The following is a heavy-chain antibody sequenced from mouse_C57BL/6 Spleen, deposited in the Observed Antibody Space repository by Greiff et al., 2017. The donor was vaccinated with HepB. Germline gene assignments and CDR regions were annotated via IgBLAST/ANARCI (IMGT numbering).Heavy chain of an antibody. CDR1: GFTFSDYY. D-gene: IGHD3-2*02. V-gene: IGHV5-16*01. J-gene: IGHJ3*01. CDR3: VAAQATGFAY. Sequence: EVKLMESEGGLVQPGSSMKLSCTASGFTFSDYYMAWVRQVPEKGLEWVANINYDGSSTYYLDSLKSRFIISRDNAKNILYLQMSSLKSEDTATYYCVAAQATGFAYWGQGTLVTVSA. CDR2: INYDGSST.